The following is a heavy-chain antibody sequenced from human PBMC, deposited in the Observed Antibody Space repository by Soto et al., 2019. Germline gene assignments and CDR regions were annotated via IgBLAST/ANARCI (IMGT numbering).Heavy chain of an antibody. D-gene: IGHD3-3*01. CDR1: GGSISSGDYY. V-gene: IGHV4-30-4*01. Sequence: NPSETLSLTCTVSGGSISSGDYYWSWIRQPPGKGLEWIGYIYYSGSTYYNPSLKSRVTISVDTSKNQFSLKLSSVTAADTAVYYCARDNSGIFGVTQWAFDTWGHGTLVTV. CDR3: ARDNSGIFGVTQWAFDT. J-gene: IGHJ3*02. CDR2: IYYSGST.